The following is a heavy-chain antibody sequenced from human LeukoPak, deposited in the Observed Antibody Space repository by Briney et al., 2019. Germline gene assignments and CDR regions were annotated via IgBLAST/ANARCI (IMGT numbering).Heavy chain of an antibody. CDR3: ARDVRIYYYDGSPDY. V-gene: IGHV3-30*02. J-gene: IGHJ4*02. CDR2: IGHDGNNK. Sequence: GGSPTLSCAASGFIFNRYGMHWVRQAPGKGLEWVAYIGHDGNNKYYADSVKGRFTISRDSSKNTLYLQMISLRAEDTAVYYCARDVRIYYYDGSPDYWGQGTLVTVSS. D-gene: IGHD3-22*01. CDR1: GFIFNRYG.